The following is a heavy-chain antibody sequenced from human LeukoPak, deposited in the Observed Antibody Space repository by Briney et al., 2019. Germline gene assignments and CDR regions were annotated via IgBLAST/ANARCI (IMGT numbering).Heavy chain of an antibody. CDR3: ARGWGYCSSTSCYTNYFDY. D-gene: IGHD2-2*02. Sequence: SETLSLTCAVYGGSFRGYYWSWIRQPPGKGLEWIGEINHSGSTNYNPSLKSRVTISVDTSKNQFSLKLSSVTAADTAVYYCARGWGYCSSTSCYTNYFDYWGQGTLVTVSS. J-gene: IGHJ4*02. CDR2: INHSGST. V-gene: IGHV4-34*01. CDR1: GGSFRGYY.